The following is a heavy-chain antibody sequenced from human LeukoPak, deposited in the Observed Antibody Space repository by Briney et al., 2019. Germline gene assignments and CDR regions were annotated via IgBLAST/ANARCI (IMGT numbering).Heavy chain of an antibody. CDR2: IYYSGST. D-gene: IGHD6-13*01. CDR3: ARGSWIDSSLKPFDY. CDR1: GGSISSSNYY. V-gene: IGHV4-39*07. Sequence: SETLSLTCTVSGGSISSSNYYWGWIRQPPGKGLEWIGIIYYSGSTNYNPSLKSRVTISVDTSKNQFSLKLSSVTAADTAVYYCARGSWIDSSLKPFDYWGQGTLVTVSS. J-gene: IGHJ4*02.